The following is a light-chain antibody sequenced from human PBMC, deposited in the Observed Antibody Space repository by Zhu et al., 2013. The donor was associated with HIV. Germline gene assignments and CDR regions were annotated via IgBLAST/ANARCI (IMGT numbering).Light chain of an antibody. J-gene: IGLJ1*01. CDR3: QSYDSSLSGYV. V-gene: IGLV1-40*01. CDR2: GNS. Sequence: QSVLTQPPSVSGAPGQRVIISCTGSSSNIGAGYEVHWYQQLPGTAPKLLIYGNSNRPSGVPDRFSGSKSGTSASLAITGLQAEDEADYYCQSYDSSLSGYVFGTGTKVTV. CDR1: SSNIGAGYE.